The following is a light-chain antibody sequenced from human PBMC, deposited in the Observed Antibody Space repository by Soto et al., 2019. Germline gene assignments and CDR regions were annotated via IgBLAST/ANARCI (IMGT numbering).Light chain of an antibody. J-gene: IGKJ5*01. CDR2: AAS. V-gene: IGKV1-9*01. Sequence: ILLPQSPSSLSASVGDRFTITCRASQGIDSSFAWYQQKPGKAPKLLIYAASSLQSGVPSRFSGSGSGTDFTLTISSLQPEDFATYYCQQLHDYPITVGQGTRLEIK. CDR3: QQLHDYPIT. CDR1: QGIDSS.